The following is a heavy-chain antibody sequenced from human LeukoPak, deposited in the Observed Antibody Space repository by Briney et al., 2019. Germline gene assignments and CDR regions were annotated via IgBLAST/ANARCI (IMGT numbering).Heavy chain of an antibody. Sequence: GGSLRLSCAASEFDFSTHAMTWVRQAPGKGLEWVSAISISGTKTYYADSVKGRFTISRDNSKNTLYLQMNSLRAEDTAVYYCVRAVVVAASYRFDPWGQGTLVTVSS. J-gene: IGHJ5*02. V-gene: IGHV3-23*01. CDR1: EFDFSTHA. CDR2: ISISGTKT. CDR3: VRAVVVAASYRFDP. D-gene: IGHD2-15*01.